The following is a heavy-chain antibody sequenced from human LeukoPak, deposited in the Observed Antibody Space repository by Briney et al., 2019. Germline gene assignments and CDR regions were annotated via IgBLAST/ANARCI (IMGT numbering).Heavy chain of an antibody. CDR2: IRSKAYGGTT. CDR3: TVVTGDP. V-gene: IGHV3-49*04. Sequence: GRSLRLSCTASGFTFGDYAMSWVRQAPGKGLEWVGFIRSKAYGGTTEYAASVKGRFTISREDSKSIAYLQMNSLKTEDTAVYYCTVVTGDPWGQGTLVTVSS. CDR1: GFTFGDYA. J-gene: IGHJ5*02. D-gene: IGHD2-21*02.